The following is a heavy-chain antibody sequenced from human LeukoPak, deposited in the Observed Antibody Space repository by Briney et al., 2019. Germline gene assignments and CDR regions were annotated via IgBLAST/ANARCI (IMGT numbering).Heavy chain of an antibody. Sequence: PSETLSLTCTVSRGSISSDDYYWSWIRQPPGRGLEWIGYVYYTGSTNYNSALKSRVSISIDRFKNQFSLNLNSVTAADTAVYYCARGSSESAGYYYIYWGQGILVTASS. J-gene: IGHJ4*02. CDR2: VYYTGST. CDR1: RGSISSDDYY. CDR3: ARGSSESAGYYYIY. V-gene: IGHV4-30-4*01. D-gene: IGHD3-22*01.